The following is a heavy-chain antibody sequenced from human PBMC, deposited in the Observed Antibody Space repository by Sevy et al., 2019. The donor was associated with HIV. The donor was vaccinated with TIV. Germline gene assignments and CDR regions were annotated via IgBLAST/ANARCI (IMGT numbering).Heavy chain of an antibody. CDR1: AFTFSNYA. Sequence: GGSLRLSCAASAFTFSNYAMNWVRQAPGKGLEWVSTIFRSGGVTYYADSVKGRCTISRDNFKNTLNLQMHSLRAEDTAVYYCAGGRYDSSGSFDAFDIWGQGTMVTVSS. J-gene: IGHJ3*02. CDR3: AGGRYDSSGSFDAFDI. V-gene: IGHV3-23*01. CDR2: IFRSGGVT. D-gene: IGHD3-22*01.